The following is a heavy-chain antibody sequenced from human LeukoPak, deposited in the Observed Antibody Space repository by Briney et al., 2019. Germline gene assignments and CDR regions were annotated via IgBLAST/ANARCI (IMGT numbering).Heavy chain of an antibody. CDR1: GFTFSSYS. J-gene: IGHJ4*02. Sequence: PGGSLRLSCAASGFTFSSYSMNWVRQAPGKGLEWVSYISSSSSTIYYADSVKGRFTISRDNAKNSLYLQMNSLRAEDTAVYYCAPLVGATDWGQGTLVTVSS. CDR3: APLVGATD. D-gene: IGHD1-26*01. V-gene: IGHV3-48*04. CDR2: ISSSSSTI.